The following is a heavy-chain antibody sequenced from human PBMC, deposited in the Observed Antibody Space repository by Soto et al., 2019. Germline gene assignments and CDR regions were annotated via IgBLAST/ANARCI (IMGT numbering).Heavy chain of an antibody. CDR1: GFTFSSYA. CDR2: ISYDGSNK. CDR3: ARAYSSSSPDPTTYGMDV. J-gene: IGHJ6*02. V-gene: IGHV3-30-3*01. D-gene: IGHD6-6*01. Sequence: QVQLVESGGGVVQPGRSLRLSCAASGFTFSSYAMHWVRQAPGKGLEWVAVISYDGSNKYYADSVKGRFTISRDNSKNTLYLQMNSLRAEDTAVYYCARAYSSSSPDPTTYGMDVWGQGTTVTVSS.